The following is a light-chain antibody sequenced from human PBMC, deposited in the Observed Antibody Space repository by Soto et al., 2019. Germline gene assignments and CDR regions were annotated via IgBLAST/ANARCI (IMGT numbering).Light chain of an antibody. J-gene: IGLJ2*01. CDR3: CSYTSISTLV. CDR2: EGS. CDR1: SNNVGISNL. V-gene: IGLV2-14*02. Sequence: QSVLTQPASVSGFPGQSITISCAGTSNNVGISNLVSWYQQHPRRAPKLMIYEGSKRPSGVSSRFSGSKSGNTASLTISGLQAEDEADYFCCSYTSISTLVFGGGTKLTV.